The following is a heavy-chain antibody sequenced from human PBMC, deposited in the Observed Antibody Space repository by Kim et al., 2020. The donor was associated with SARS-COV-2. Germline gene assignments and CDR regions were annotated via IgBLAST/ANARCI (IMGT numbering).Heavy chain of an antibody. J-gene: IGHJ6*02. CDR3: ARSIAARPNSYGMDV. CDR1: GYSFTSYW. V-gene: IGHV5-10-1*01. Sequence: GESLKISCKGSGYSFTSYWISWVRQMPGKGLEWMGRIDPSDSYTNYSPSFQGHVTISADKSISTAYLQWSSLKASDTAMYYCARSIAARPNSYGMDVWGQGTTVTVSS. CDR2: IDPSDSYT. D-gene: IGHD6-6*01.